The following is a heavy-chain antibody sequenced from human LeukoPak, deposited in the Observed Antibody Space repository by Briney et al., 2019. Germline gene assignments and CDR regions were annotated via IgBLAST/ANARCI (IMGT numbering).Heavy chain of an antibody. D-gene: IGHD6-13*01. Sequence: GGSLRLSCAASGFTFSSYEMNWVRQAPGKGLEWVSYISSSGSTIYYADSVKGRFTISRDNAKNSLYPQMNSLRAEDTAVYYCAREIAAAENWFDPWGQGTLVTVSS. CDR2: ISSSGSTI. CDR3: AREIAAAENWFDP. CDR1: GFTFSSYE. J-gene: IGHJ5*02. V-gene: IGHV3-48*03.